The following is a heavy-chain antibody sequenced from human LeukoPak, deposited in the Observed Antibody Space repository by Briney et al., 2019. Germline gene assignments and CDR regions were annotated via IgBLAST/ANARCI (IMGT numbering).Heavy chain of an antibody. J-gene: IGHJ4*02. Sequence: ASVKVSCKASGDTFSDFYIHWVRQAPGQGLEYVGWITPKSGDTYSPQRFQGRVTMTRDASISTAYMELSSLRSDDTAVYFCARVRLAEERAWAYWGQGTLVTVSS. V-gene: IGHV1-2*02. CDR2: ITPKSGDT. CDR3: ARVRLAEERAWAY. D-gene: IGHD1-1*01. CDR1: GDTFSDFY.